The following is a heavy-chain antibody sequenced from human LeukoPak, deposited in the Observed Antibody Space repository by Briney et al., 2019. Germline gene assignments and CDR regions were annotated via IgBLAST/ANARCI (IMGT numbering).Heavy chain of an antibody. CDR3: ASGSRYQLLRAGAFDI. D-gene: IGHD2-2*01. CDR2: MNPNSGNT. V-gene: IGHV1-8*03. Sequence: ASVKVSCKASGYTFTSYDINWVRQATGQGLEWMGWMNPNSGNTGYAQKFQGRVTITRNTSISTAYMELSSLRSEDTAVYYCASGSRYQLLRAGAFDIWGQGTMVTVSS. CDR1: GYTFTSYD. J-gene: IGHJ3*02.